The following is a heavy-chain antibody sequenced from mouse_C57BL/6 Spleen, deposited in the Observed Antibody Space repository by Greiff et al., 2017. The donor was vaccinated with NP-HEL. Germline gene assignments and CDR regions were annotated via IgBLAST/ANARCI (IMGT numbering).Heavy chain of an antibody. CDR2: IDPSDSYT. J-gene: IGHJ1*03. CDR3: ARGGDYENFDV. V-gene: IGHV1-69*01. D-gene: IGHD2-4*01. Sequence: VQLQQPGAELVMPGASVKLSCKASGYTFTSYWMHWVKQRPGQGLEWIGEIDPSDSYTNCNQKFKGKSTLTVDKSSSTAYMQLSSLTSEDSAVYYCARGGDYENFDVWGTGTTVTVSS. CDR1: GYTFTSYW.